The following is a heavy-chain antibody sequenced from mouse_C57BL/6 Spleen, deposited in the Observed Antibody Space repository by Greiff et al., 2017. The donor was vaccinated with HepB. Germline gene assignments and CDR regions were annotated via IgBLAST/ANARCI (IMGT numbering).Heavy chain of an antibody. D-gene: IGHD2-5*01. CDR2: IYPGSGNT. Sequence: QVQLQQSGPELVKPGASVKISCKASGYSFTSYYIHWVKQRPGQGLEWIGWIYPGSGNTKYNEKFKGKATLTADTSSSTAYMQLSSLTSEDSAVYYCAEGDSNYWFAYWGQGTLVTVSA. CDR1: GYSFTSYY. V-gene: IGHV1-66*01. CDR3: AEGDSNYWFAY. J-gene: IGHJ3*01.